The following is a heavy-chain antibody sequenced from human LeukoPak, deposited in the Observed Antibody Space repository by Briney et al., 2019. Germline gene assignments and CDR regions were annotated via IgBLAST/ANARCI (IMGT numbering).Heavy chain of an antibody. CDR3: ARASSIGAAGLFDY. Sequence: GGSLRLSCAASGFTVSGVYMSWVRQAPGKGLEWVSVIYSGGTTFYADSVKGRFTISRDNSRNTLYLQMNTLRAEDTAVYYCARASSIGAAGLFDYWGQGALVTVSS. CDR2: IYSGGTT. J-gene: IGHJ4*02. V-gene: IGHV3-53*01. CDR1: GFTVSGVY. D-gene: IGHD6-13*01.